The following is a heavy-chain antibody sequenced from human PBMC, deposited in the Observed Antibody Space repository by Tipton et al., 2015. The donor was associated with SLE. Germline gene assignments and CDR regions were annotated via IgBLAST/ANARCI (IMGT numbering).Heavy chain of an antibody. D-gene: IGHD3-22*01. CDR3: ARLTYYDSTGHLDY. CDR1: GGSITSYY. V-gene: IGHV4-59*08. J-gene: IGHJ4*02. Sequence: TLSLTCSVSGGSITSYYWSWIRQPPGKGLEWIGHIYHSDYTSYNPSLKSRVFISIDTSKKQFSLKLSSVTAADTAVYYCARLTYYDSTGHLDYWGQGSLVTVSS. CDR2: IYHSDYT.